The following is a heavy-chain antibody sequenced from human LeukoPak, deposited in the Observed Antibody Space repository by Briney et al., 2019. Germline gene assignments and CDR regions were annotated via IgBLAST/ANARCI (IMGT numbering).Heavy chain of an antibody. Sequence: PSETLSLACNVSGGSISNRAYYWAWIRQPPGKGLEWIGSVFYSGSTYSNPSLESRLTISVDTTNNLFSLRLRSVTAADTAVYFCARGRVSSSTSYSTYYYYFYMDVWGKGTTVTVSS. CDR1: GGSISNRAYY. J-gene: IGHJ6*03. D-gene: IGHD5-18*01. CDR2: VFYSGST. CDR3: ARGRVSSSTSYSTYYYYFYMDV. V-gene: IGHV4-39*02.